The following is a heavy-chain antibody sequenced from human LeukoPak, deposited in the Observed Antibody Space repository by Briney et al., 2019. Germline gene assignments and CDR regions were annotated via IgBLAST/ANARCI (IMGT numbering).Heavy chain of an antibody. CDR2: INHSGST. CDR3: ARERGYSYGSLDY. Sequence: SETLSLTCAVYGGSFSGYYWSWIRQPPGKGLEWIGEINHSGSTNYNPSLKSRVTISVDTSKNQFSLKLSSVTAADTAVYDCARERGYSYGSLDYWGQGTLVTVSS. J-gene: IGHJ4*02. D-gene: IGHD5-18*01. V-gene: IGHV4-34*01. CDR1: GGSFSGYY.